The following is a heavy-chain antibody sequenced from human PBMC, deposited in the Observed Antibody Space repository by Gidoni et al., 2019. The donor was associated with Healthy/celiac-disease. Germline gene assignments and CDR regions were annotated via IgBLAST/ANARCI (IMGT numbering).Heavy chain of an antibody. V-gene: IGHV3-11*05. Sequence: QVQLVESGGGLVKPGGSLRRSCAASGFTFSDYYMSWIRQAPGKGLEWVSYISSSSSYTNYADSVKGRFTISRDNAKNSLYLQMNSLRAEDTAVYYCAREGRWGYYYGSGSFDYWGQGTLVTVSS. J-gene: IGHJ4*02. CDR3: AREGRWGYYYGSGSFDY. CDR1: GFTFSDYY. D-gene: IGHD3-10*01. CDR2: ISSSSSYT.